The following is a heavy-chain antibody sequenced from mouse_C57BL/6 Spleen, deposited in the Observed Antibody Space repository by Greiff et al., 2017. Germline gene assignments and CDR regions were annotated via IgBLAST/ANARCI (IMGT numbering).Heavy chain of an antibody. J-gene: IGHJ4*01. D-gene: IGHD1-1*01. Sequence: VQLKQPGAELVKPGASVKMSCKASGYTFTSYWITWVKQRPGQGLEWIGDIYPGSGSTNYNEKFKSKATLTVDTSSSTAYMQLSSLTSEDSAVYYCARIYYYGSSYEEDYAMDYWGQGTSVTVSS. CDR1: GYTFTSYW. V-gene: IGHV1-55*01. CDR2: IYPGSGST. CDR3: ARIYYYGSSYEEDYAMDY.